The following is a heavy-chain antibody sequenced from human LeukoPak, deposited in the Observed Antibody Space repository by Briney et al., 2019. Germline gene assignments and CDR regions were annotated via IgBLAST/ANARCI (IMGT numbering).Heavy chain of an antibody. V-gene: IGHV1-18*01. Sequence: ASVKVSCKASGYTFTSYGISWVRQAPGQGLEWMGWISAYNGNTNYAQKLQGRVTMTTDTSTSTAYMELRSLRSDDTAVYYCARAPYYYDSSGYYDWGQGTLVTVSS. CDR1: GYTFTSYG. CDR2: ISAYNGNT. J-gene: IGHJ4*02. D-gene: IGHD3-22*01. CDR3: ARAPYYYDSSGYYD.